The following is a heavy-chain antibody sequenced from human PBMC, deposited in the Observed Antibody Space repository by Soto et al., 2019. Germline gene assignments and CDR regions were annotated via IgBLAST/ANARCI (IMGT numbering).Heavy chain of an antibody. CDR1: GYSFTAYC. CDR3: ARSSGTYSDFDY. J-gene: IGHJ4*01. D-gene: IGHD1-26*01. V-gene: IGHV1-2*02. CDR2: INPNSGGT. Sequence: QVHLVQSGAEVKKSGASVKVSCEASGYSFTAYCVHWVRQAPGQGLEWMGWINPNSGGTNYAQRFQGRVAMTTDTSTNTAYMELNSPKSDDTALYFCARSSGTYSDFDYWGQGTQVTVSS.